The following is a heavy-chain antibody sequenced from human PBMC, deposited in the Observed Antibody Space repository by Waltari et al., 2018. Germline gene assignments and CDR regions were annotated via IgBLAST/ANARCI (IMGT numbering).Heavy chain of an antibody. Sequence: HVQLVQSGAEVKKPGSSVKVSCKASGGTFSSYAISWVRQAPGQGLEWMGGINPIFGTANYAQKFQVRVTITADKSTSTAYMELSSLRSEDTAVYYCARDEFEYSSSSPFDYWGQGTLVTVSS. D-gene: IGHD6-6*01. V-gene: IGHV1-69*14. CDR2: INPIFGTA. J-gene: IGHJ4*02. CDR3: ARDEFEYSSSSPFDY. CDR1: GGTFSSYA.